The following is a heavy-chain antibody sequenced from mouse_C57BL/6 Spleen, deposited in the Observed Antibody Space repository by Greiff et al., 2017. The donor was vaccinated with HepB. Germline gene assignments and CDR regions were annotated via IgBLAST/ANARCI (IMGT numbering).Heavy chain of an antibody. Sequence: QVQLQQPGAELVKPGASVKISCKASGYAFSSYWMNWVKQRPGKGLEWIGQIYPGDGDTNYNGKFKGKATLTADKSSSTAYMQLSSLTSEDSAVYFCASFITTVVATGDYWGQGTSVTVSS. J-gene: IGHJ4*01. CDR3: ASFITTVVATGDY. V-gene: IGHV1-80*01. D-gene: IGHD1-1*01. CDR2: IYPGDGDT. CDR1: GYAFSSYW.